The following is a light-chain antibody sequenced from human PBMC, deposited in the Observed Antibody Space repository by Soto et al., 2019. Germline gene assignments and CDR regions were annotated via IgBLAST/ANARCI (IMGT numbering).Light chain of an antibody. Sequence: QSVLTQPPSASGTPGQRVTISCSGSSSNIGSNSVYWYQQLPGTAPKLLVYRNNQRPPGVPDRFSGSKSGTSASLAISGLRSEDEADYYCAAWDDSLSGVVFGGGTKLTVL. V-gene: IGLV1-47*01. CDR1: SSNIGSNS. CDR2: RNN. J-gene: IGLJ2*01. CDR3: AAWDDSLSGVV.